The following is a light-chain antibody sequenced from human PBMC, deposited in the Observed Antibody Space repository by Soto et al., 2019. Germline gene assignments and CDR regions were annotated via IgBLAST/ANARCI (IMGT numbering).Light chain of an antibody. J-gene: IGKJ1*01. CDR2: DVS. CDR1: QNINTW. CDR3: QQYNAYWT. V-gene: IGKV1-5*01. Sequence: DIQMTPSPSTLSASVGDRVTITCRASQNINTWLAWYQQKPGKAPNLLIYDVSSLKRGVPSRFSGSGSGTEFTLTISSLQPDDFATYYCQQYNAYWTFGQGTKVDIK.